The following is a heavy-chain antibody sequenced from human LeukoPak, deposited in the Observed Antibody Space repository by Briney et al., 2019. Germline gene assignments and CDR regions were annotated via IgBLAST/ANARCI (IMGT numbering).Heavy chain of an antibody. D-gene: IGHD1-14*01. J-gene: IGHJ4*02. Sequence: GGSLRLSCAASGFTFSSHAMSWVRQAPGKGLEWVSFISATDGSTFYADSVKGRFTISRDNSKNTLYLQMISLRAEDTAVYYCASNPKHKPYEYWGQGTLVAVSS. CDR2: ISATDGST. CDR3: ASNPKHKPYEY. V-gene: IGHV3-23*01. CDR1: GFTFSSHA.